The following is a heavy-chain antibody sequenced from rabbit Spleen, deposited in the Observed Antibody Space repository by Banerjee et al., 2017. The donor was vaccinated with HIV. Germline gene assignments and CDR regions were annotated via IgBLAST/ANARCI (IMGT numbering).Heavy chain of an antibody. CDR2: INIVTGKS. CDR1: GVSLNDKDV. D-gene: IGHD1-1*01. Sequence: QSLEETGGGLVQPGGSLTLSCKASGVSLNDKDVMCWVRQAPGKGLEWIACINIVTGKSVYASWAKGRLIMSRTSSTTVTLQMTSLTAADTATYFCARDLVDVIGWNFNLWGPGTLVT. V-gene: IGHV1S40*01. CDR3: ARDLVDVIGWNFNL. J-gene: IGHJ4*01.